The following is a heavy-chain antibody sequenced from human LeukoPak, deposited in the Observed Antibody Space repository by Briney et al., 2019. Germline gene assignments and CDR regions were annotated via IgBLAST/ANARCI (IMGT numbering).Heavy chain of an antibody. J-gene: IGHJ4*02. D-gene: IGHD7-27*01. CDR1: GGSFSGYY. CDR3: ARVALGY. V-gene: IGHV4-34*01. CDR2: INHSGST. Sequence: SETLSLTCAVYGGSFSGYYWSWIRQPPGKGLGWTGEINHSGSTNYNPSLKSRVTISVDTSKNQFSLKLSSVTAADTAVYYCARVALGYWGQGTLVTVSS.